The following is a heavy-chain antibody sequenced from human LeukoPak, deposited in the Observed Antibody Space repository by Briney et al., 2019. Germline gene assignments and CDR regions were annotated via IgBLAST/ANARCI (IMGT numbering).Heavy chain of an antibody. V-gene: IGHV3-48*02. CDR3: ARGHYYGSGSCYNGGY. CDR1: GFTFSRYS. Sequence: GGSLRLSCAASGFTFSRYSMNWVRQAPGKGLEWVSYISSSSSTIYYADSVKGRFTISRDNAKNSLYLQMNSLRDEDTAVYYCARGHYYGSGSCYNGGYWGQGTLVTVSS. D-gene: IGHD3-10*01. CDR2: ISSSSSTI. J-gene: IGHJ4*02.